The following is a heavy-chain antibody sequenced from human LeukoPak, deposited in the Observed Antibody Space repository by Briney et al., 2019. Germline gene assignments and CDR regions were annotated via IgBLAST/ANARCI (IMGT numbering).Heavy chain of an antibody. D-gene: IGHD5-12*01. CDR3: ARGRGSTSRY. V-gene: IGHV1-18*01. J-gene: IGHJ4*02. CDR1: GYTFTGYG. Sequence: ASVKVSCRASGYTFTGYGITWVRQAPGQGLEWIGWISPYNGDTNYAQSFQGRVTTTTDTSTKTAYLEFRNLRSDDTAVYYCARGRGSTSRYWGQGTLVTVSS. CDR2: ISPYNGDT.